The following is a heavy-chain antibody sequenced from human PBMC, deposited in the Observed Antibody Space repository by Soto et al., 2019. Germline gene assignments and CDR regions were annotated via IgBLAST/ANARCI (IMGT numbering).Heavy chain of an antibody. CDR2: ISSGSSTI. D-gene: IGHD2-15*01. CDR1: GFTFSHYT. V-gene: IGHV3-48*01. Sequence: GGSMRLSYAASGFTFSHYTMNWVRQAPGKGLEWVSYISSGSSTIYYADSVKGRFTISRDNAKNSLYLQMNSLRAEDTAVYYCARPQYCNGGTCYYGYWGQGTLVTVSS. J-gene: IGHJ4*02. CDR3: ARPQYCNGGTCYYGY.